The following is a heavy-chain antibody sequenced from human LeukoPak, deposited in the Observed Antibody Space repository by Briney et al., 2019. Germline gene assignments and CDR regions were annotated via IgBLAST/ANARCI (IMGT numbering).Heavy chain of an antibody. J-gene: IGHJ4*02. CDR3: ARDPSDCSSTSCYYFDY. V-gene: IGHV1-2*02. D-gene: IGHD2-2*01. Sequence: ASVKVSCKASGYTFTSYDINWVRQATGQGLEWMGWINPNSGGTNYAQKSQGRVTMTRDTSISTAYMELSRLRSDDTAVYYCARDPSDCSSTSCYYFDYWGQGTLVTVSS. CDR1: GYTFTSYD. CDR2: INPNSGGT.